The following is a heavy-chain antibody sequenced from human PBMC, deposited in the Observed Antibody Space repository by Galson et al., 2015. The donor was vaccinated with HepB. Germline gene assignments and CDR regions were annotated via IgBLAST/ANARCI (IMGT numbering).Heavy chain of an antibody. CDR1: GGSISSYY. CDR2: IYYRGRT. J-gene: IGHJ3*01. CDR3: ARGYMDWLTPLDAFDV. D-gene: IGHD3/OR15-3a*01. Sequence: SETLSLTCTVSGGSISSYYWTWIRQPPGKGLEWIGYIYYRGRTNYNPSLESRVTISIDASKKQFSLNLSSVTAADTAVYYCARGYMDWLTPLDAFDVWGQGTMVIVSS. V-gene: IGHV4-59*01.